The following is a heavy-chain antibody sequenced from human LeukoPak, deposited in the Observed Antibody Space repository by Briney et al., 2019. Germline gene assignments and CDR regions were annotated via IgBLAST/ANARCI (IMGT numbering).Heavy chain of an antibody. Sequence: GGSLRLSCTASGFSFSSYAMSWVRRAPGKGLEWVSAISGNGGTTYYADFARGRFAISRDESENTLYLQMNSLRVEDTAVYFCARDRAANQDWVEFDPWGQGTPVIVSS. CDR2: ISGNGGTT. CDR1: GFSFSSYA. V-gene: IGHV3-23*01. CDR3: ARDRAANQDWVEFDP. J-gene: IGHJ5*02. D-gene: IGHD3/OR15-3a*01.